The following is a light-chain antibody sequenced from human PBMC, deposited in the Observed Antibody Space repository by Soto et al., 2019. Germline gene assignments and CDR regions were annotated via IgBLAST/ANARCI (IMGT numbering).Light chain of an antibody. CDR2: DVS. CDR1: RSDVGTYNY. V-gene: IGLV2-14*03. J-gene: IGLJ1*01. Sequence: QSALTQPRSVSGSPGQSVTISCTGTRSDVGTYNYVSWYQQHPGKAPKLIISDVSIRPSGVSDRFSGSKSGNTASLTISGLQAEDEADYYCSSYTTSSTQVFGTGTKLTVL. CDR3: SSYTTSSTQV.